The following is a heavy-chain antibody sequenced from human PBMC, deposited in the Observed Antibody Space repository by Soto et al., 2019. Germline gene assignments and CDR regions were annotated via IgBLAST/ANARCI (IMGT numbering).Heavy chain of an antibody. CDR2: IYHSGST. CDR1: GGSISSSNW. V-gene: IGHV4-4*02. J-gene: IGHJ6*02. Sequence: SETLSLTCAVSGGSISSSNWWSWVRQPPGKGLEWIGEIYHSGSTNYNPSLKSRVTMSVDTSKNQFSLKLRSVIVADTAVYHCARFVRSCSGTTCYTRADVWGQGTTVTVSS. D-gene: IGHD2-2*02. CDR3: ARFVRSCSGTTCYTRADV.